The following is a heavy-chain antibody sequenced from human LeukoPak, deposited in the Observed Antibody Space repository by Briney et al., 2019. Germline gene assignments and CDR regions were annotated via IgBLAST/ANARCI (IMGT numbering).Heavy chain of an antibody. D-gene: IGHD1-1*01. J-gene: IGHJ6*04. Sequence: PGGSLRLSCAASGFTFSSYGMHWVRQAPGKGLEWVAVISYDGSNKYYADSVKGRFTISRDNSKNTLYLQMNSLRAEDTAVYYCAKDRTGDCMDVWGKGTTVTVSS. CDR2: ISYDGSNK. CDR3: AKDRTGDCMDV. V-gene: IGHV3-30*18. CDR1: GFTFSSYG.